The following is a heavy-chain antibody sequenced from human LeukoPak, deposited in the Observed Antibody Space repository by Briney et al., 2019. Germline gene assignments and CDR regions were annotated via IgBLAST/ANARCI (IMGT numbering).Heavy chain of an antibody. D-gene: IGHD4-17*01. CDR2: INHSGST. CDR3: ARDQTTVTPFDY. CDR1: GGSFSGYY. Sequence: PSETLSLTCAVYGGSFSGYYWSWFRQPPGKGLEWIGEINHSGSTNYNPSLKSRVTISVDTSKNQFSLKLSSVTAADTAVYYCARDQTTVTPFDYWGQGTLVTVSS. V-gene: IGHV4-34*01. J-gene: IGHJ4*02.